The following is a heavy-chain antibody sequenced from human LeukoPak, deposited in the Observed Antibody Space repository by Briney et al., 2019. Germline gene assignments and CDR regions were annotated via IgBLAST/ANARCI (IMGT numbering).Heavy chain of an antibody. CDR2: IRYDGSNK. Sequence: PGGSLRLSCAASGFTFSSYGMHWVRQAPGKGLEWVAFIRYDGSNKYYADSVKGRFTISRDNSKNTLYLQMNSLRAEDTAVYYCAKEAVTMVRGVIYLYYFDYWGQGTLVTVSS. V-gene: IGHV3-30*02. CDR3: AKEAVTMVRGVIYLYYFDY. CDR1: GFTFSSYG. J-gene: IGHJ4*02. D-gene: IGHD3-10*01.